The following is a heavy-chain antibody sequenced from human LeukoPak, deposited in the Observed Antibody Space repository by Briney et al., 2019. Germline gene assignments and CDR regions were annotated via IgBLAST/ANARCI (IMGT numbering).Heavy chain of an antibody. Sequence: SVKVSCKASGGTFISYAISWVRQAPGQGLEWMGGIIPIFGTANYAQKFQGRVTITADESTSTAYMELSSLRSEDTAVYYCASQRFGCSSTSCYRLNWFDPWGQGTLVTVSS. CDR3: ASQRFGCSSTSCYRLNWFDP. D-gene: IGHD2-2*01. CDR1: GGTFISYA. J-gene: IGHJ5*02. V-gene: IGHV1-69*13. CDR2: IIPIFGTA.